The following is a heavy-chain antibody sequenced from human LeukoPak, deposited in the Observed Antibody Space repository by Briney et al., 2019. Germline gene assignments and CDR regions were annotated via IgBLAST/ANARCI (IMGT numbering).Heavy chain of an antibody. CDR3: ARRPIVVVVAAGSFDY. CDR2: INHSGST. V-gene: IGHV4-34*01. Sequence: SETLSLTCAVYGGSFSGYYWSWIRQPPGKGLEWIGEINHSGSTNYNPSLKSRVTISVDTSKNQFSLKLSSATAADTAVYYCARRPIVVVVAAGSFDYWGQGTLVTVSS. CDR1: GGSFSGYY. J-gene: IGHJ4*02. D-gene: IGHD2-15*01.